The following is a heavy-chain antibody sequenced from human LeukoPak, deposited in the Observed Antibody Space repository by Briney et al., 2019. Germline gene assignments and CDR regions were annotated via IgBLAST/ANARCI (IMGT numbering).Heavy chain of an antibody. CDR2: IRYDGSNK. V-gene: IGHV3-30*02. Sequence: SGGSLRLSCAASGFTFSSYGMHWVRQAPGKGLEWEAFIRYDGSNKYYADSVKGRFTISRDNSKNTLYLQMNSLRAEDTAVYYCAKGYTDSRGYYYYPGFDYWGQGTLVTVSS. CDR1: GFTFSSYG. D-gene: IGHD3-22*01. J-gene: IGHJ4*02. CDR3: AKGYTDSRGYYYYPGFDY.